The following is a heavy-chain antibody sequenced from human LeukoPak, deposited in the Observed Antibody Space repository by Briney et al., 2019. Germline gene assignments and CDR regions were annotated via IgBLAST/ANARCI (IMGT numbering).Heavy chain of an antibody. D-gene: IGHD3-10*01. V-gene: IGHV3-30-3*01. J-gene: IGHJ4*02. CDR3: ARWVYGTFDY. Sequence: GGSLRLSCAASGFTFSSYAMHWVRQAPGKGLEWVAVISYDGSNKYYADSVKGRFTISRDNSKNTLYLQMNSLRAEDTAVYYCARWVYGTFDYWGQGTLVTVSS. CDR2: ISYDGSNK. CDR1: GFTFSSYA.